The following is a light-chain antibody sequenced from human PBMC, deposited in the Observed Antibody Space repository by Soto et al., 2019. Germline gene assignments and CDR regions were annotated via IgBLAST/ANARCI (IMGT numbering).Light chain of an antibody. CDR3: QQLNSYLRVT. J-gene: IGKJ5*01. V-gene: IGKV1-9*01. CDR2: AAS. CDR1: QGISSY. Sequence: DIQLTQSPSFLSASVGDRVTITCRASQGISSYLAWYQQKPGKAPKLLIYAASTLQSGVPSRFSGSGSRTEFTLTISSLQPEDFATYYCQQLNSYLRVTFGQGTRLEIK.